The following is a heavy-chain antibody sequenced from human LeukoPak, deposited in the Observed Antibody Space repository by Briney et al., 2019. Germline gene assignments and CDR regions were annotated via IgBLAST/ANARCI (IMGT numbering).Heavy chain of an antibody. Sequence: GGSLRLSCAASGFTFSSYWMSWVRQAPGKGLEWVANIKQDGSEKYYVDSVKGRFTISRDNAKNSLYLQMNSLRAEDTAVYYCARDWGHKYYYDSRVLGYWGQGTLVTVSS. D-gene: IGHD3-22*01. CDR3: ARDWGHKYYYDSRVLGY. CDR2: IKQDGSEK. CDR1: GFTFSSYW. J-gene: IGHJ4*02. V-gene: IGHV3-7*03.